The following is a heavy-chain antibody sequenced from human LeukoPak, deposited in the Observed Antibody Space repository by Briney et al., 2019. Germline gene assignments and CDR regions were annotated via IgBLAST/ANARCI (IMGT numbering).Heavy chain of an antibody. D-gene: IGHD2-15*01. CDR3: AKDHCSGGSCNRFDY. CDR2: ISGSGGST. J-gene: IGHJ4*02. CDR1: GFTFSNYA. V-gene: IGHV3-23*01. Sequence: GGSLRLSCAASGFTFSNYAMSWVRQAPGKGLEWVSGISGSGGSTHYADSVKGRFTISRDNSKNTLYLQMNSLRAEDTAVYYCAKDHCSGGSCNRFDYWGQGTPVTVSS.